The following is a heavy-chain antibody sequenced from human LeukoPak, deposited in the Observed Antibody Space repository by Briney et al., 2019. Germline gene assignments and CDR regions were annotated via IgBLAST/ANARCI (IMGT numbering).Heavy chain of an antibody. CDR1: GYTFTDYY. V-gene: IGHV1-2*02. J-gene: IGHJ4*02. CDR2: INPNSGGT. Sequence: ASVKVSFKASGYTFTDYYLHWVRQAPGQGLEWMGWINPNSGGTNSAQQFQGRVTMTRDTSTSTAYMELTRLTSDDTAVFYCARLKGASDYWGQGTLVTVSS. CDR3: ARLKGASDY. D-gene: IGHD4/OR15-4a*01.